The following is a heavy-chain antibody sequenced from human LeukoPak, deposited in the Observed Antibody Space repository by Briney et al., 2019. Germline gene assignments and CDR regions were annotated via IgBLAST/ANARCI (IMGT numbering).Heavy chain of an antibody. D-gene: IGHD6-6*01. Sequence: PGGSLRLSCAASGFTFSSYGMHWVRQAPGKGLEWVAFIRYDGSNKYYADSVKGRFTISRDNSKNTLYLQMSSLRAEDTAVYYCAKEHSPRIAARWYYFDYWGQGTLVTVSS. CDR1: GFTFSSYG. CDR3: AKEHSPRIAARWYYFDY. V-gene: IGHV3-30*02. CDR2: IRYDGSNK. J-gene: IGHJ4*02.